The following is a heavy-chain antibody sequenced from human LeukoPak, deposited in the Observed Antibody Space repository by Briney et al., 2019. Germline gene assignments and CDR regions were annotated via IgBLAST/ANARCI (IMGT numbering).Heavy chain of an antibody. CDR2: IYYSGST. CDR3: ARHGTAMVFDAFDI. J-gene: IGHJ3*02. V-gene: IGHV4-39*01. CDR1: GVSISSSSYY. Sequence: PSETLSLTRTVSGVSISSSSYYWGWIRQPPGKGLEWIGSIYYSGSTYYNPSLKSRVTISVDTSKNQFSLKLSSVTAADTAVYYCARHGTAMVFDAFDIWGQGTMVTVSS. D-gene: IGHD5-18*01.